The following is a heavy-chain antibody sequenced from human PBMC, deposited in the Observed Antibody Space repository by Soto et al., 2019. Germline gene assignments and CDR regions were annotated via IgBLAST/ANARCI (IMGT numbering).Heavy chain of an antibody. D-gene: IGHD1-1*01. V-gene: IGHV1-18*01. CDR1: SYGFTTYG. CDR2: ISAHNGNT. CDR3: ARGRYGDY. Sequence: QVHLVQSGAEVKKPGASVKVSCKGSSYGFTTYGITWVRQAPGQGLEWMAWISAHNGNTNYAQKLQGRVTVTRDTSTSTAYMELRSLRSDDTAVYYCARGRYGDYWGQGALVTVSS. J-gene: IGHJ4*02.